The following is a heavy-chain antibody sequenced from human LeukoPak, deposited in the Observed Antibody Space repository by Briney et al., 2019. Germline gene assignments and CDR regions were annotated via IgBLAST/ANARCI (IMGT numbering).Heavy chain of an antibody. V-gene: IGHV3-7*01. J-gene: IGHJ4*02. CDR3: AREGSSGQKN. Sequence: PGGSLRLSCAASGFNFSSYWMSWVRQAPGKGLEWVANIKQDGSEKYYVDSVKGRFTISRDNAKNSLYLQMNSLRAEDTAVYYCAREGSSGQKNWGQGTLVTVSS. CDR1: GFNFSSYW. CDR2: IKQDGSEK. D-gene: IGHD6-19*01.